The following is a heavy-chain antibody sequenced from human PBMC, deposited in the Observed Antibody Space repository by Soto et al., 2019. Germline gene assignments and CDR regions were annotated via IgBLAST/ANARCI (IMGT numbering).Heavy chain of an antibody. V-gene: IGHV3-30*18. Sequence: GGSLRLSCAASGFTFRSYAMSWVRQSPGKGLEWVAVISYDGSNTYYADSVKGRFTISRDNSKNTLYLQMNSLRAEDAAVYYCAKDLEWGGRLLWFGELYWGQGTTVTVSS. CDR2: ISYDGSNT. CDR1: GFTFRSYA. J-gene: IGHJ6*02. CDR3: AKDLEWGGRLLWFGELY. D-gene: IGHD3-10*01.